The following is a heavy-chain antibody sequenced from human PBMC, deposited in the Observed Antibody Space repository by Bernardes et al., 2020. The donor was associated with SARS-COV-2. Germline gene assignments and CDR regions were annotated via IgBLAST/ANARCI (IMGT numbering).Heavy chain of an antibody. V-gene: IGHV4-59*08. J-gene: IGHJ6*02. D-gene: IGHD3-3*01. CDR2: IYYSGST. CDR3: ARHKKGYDFWSGYYEVVDGMDV. CDR1: GGSISSYY. Sequence: SETLSLTCTVSGGSISSYYWSWIRQPPGKGLEWIGYIYYSGSTNYNPSLKSRVTISVDTSKNQFSLKLSSVTAADTAVYYCARHKKGYDFWSGYYEVVDGMDVWGQGTTVTVSS.